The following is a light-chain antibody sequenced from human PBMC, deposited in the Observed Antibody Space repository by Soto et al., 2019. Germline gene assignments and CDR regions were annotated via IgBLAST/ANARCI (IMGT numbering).Light chain of an antibody. Sequence: DIQMTQSPSTLSASLVYIFTITCXASQSISNWLAWYQQKPGKAPKLLIYAASSLQSGVPSRFSGSGSGTDFTLTITTLQPGDFATYFCQQSYSTPQTFGQGTKVDIK. CDR3: QQSYSTPQT. J-gene: IGKJ1*01. CDR2: AAS. CDR1: QSISNW. V-gene: IGKV1-39*01.